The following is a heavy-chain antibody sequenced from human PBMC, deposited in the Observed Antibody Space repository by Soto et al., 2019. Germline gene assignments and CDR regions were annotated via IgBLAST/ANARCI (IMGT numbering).Heavy chain of an antibody. J-gene: IGHJ5*02. D-gene: IGHD3-10*01. Sequence: EVQLVESGGGLVRPGASLRLSCAASGFKFSSYTMNWVRQAPGKGLEWVSFVSGSGNFTFYADSVKGRFTISRDNAKDLVYLKMNSLRPEDTALYFCARRRLAGNWFDPWGPGTLVIVSS. CDR3: ARRRLAGNWFDP. CDR2: VSGSGNFT. CDR1: GFKFSSYT. V-gene: IGHV3-21*06.